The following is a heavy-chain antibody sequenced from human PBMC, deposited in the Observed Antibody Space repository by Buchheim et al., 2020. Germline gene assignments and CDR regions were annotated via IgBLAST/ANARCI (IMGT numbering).Heavy chain of an antibody. CDR3: ARGLKRTVGATGVWFDL. Sequence: QVQLQESGPGLVKPSETLSLTCSVSGGSIRSNYWSWIRQPPGKGLEWIGYIYYSGSTNYNPSLKSRVTISVDTSKNQFSLKLSSVTAADTAVYYCARGLKRTVGATGVWFDLWGQGTL. D-gene: IGHD1-26*01. J-gene: IGHJ5*02. V-gene: IGHV4-59*12. CDR1: GGSIRSNY. CDR2: IYYSGST.